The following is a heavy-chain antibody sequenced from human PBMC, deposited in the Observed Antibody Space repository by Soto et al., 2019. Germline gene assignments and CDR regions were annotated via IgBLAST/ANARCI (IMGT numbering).Heavy chain of an antibody. CDR1: GFTFSNAW. J-gene: IGHJ4*02. CDR2: IKSTTDGGTT. CDR3: TTEWELLDY. V-gene: IGHV3-15*07. D-gene: IGHD1-26*01. Sequence: EVQLVESGGGLVKPGGSLRLSCAASGFTFSNAWMNWVRQAPGKGLEWVGRIKSTTDGGTTDYAAPVKGRFTISRDDSKNTLYLQMNSLKTEDTAVYYCTTEWELLDYWGQGTLVTVSS.